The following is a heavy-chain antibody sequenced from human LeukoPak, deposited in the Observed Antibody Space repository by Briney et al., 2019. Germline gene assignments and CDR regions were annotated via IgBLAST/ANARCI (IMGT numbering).Heavy chain of an antibody. CDR1: GFTFRDYH. CDR2: ISSSGSTI. V-gene: IGHV3-11*01. J-gene: IGHJ4*02. CDR3: ARVSRDGYNFDY. D-gene: IGHD5-24*01. Sequence: GSLRLSWGASGFTFRDYHMRWIRQAPGEGVEWVSYISSSGSTIYYADSVKGRFTISRDNAKNSLYLQMNSLRAEDTAVYYCARVSRDGYNFDYWGQGTLVTVSS.